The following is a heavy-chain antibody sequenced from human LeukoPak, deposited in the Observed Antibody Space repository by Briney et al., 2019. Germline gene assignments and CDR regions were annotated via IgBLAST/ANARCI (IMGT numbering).Heavy chain of an antibody. J-gene: IGHJ4*02. CDR1: GFTFSSYG. V-gene: IGHV3-30*03. D-gene: IGHD6-19*01. CDR2: ISYDGSNK. Sequence: GGSLRLSCAASGFTFSSYGMHWVRQAPGKGLEWVAVISYDGSNKYYADSVKGRFTISRDNSKNTLYLQMNSLRAEDTAVYYCARGAVAGPYYFDYWGQGTLVTVSS. CDR3: ARGAVAGPYYFDY.